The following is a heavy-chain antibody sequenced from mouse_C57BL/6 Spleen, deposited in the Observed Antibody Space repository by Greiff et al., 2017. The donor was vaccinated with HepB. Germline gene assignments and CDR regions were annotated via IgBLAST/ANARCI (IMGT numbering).Heavy chain of an antibody. J-gene: IGHJ2*01. D-gene: IGHD2-3*01. Sequence: EVQLQESGPGLVKPSQSLSLTCSVTGYSITSGYYWNWIRQFPGNKLEWMGYISYDGSNNYNPSLKNRISITRDTSKNQFFLKLNSVTTEDTATYYCARSDGYPHFDYWGQGTTLTVSS. CDR2: ISYDGSN. V-gene: IGHV3-6*01. CDR1: GYSITSGYY. CDR3: ARSDGYPHFDY.